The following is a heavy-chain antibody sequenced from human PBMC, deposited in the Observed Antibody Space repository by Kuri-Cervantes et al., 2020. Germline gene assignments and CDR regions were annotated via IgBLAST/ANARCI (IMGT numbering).Heavy chain of an antibody. V-gene: IGHV3-30-3*01. J-gene: IGHJ6*02. CDR3: ARDGATVTTTYYYGMDV. Sequence: GGSLRLSCAASGFTFSSYAMHWVRQAPGKGLEWVAVISYDGSNKYYADSVKGRFTISRDNSKNTLYLQMNSLRAEDTAVYYCARDGATVTTTYYYGMDVLGQGATVTVSS. CDR1: GFTFSSYA. CDR2: ISYDGSNK. D-gene: IGHD4-17*01.